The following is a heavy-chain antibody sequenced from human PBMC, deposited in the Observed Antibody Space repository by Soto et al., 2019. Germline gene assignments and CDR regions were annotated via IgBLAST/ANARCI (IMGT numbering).Heavy chain of an antibody. J-gene: IGHJ5*02. D-gene: IGHD6-13*01. V-gene: IGHV3-21*01. Sequence: GGSLRLSCAASGFTFSSYSMNWVRQAPGKGLEWVSSISSSSSYIYYADSVKGRFTISRDNAKNSLYLQMNSLRAEDTAVYYCARDQSHSSSSFNWFDPWGQGTLVTLSS. CDR3: ARDQSHSSSSFNWFDP. CDR2: ISSSSSYI. CDR1: GFTFSSYS.